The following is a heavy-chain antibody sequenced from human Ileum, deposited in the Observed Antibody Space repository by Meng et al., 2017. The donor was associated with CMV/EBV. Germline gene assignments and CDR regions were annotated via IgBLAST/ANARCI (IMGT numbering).Heavy chain of an antibody. CDR2: IIPILGIA. Sequence: SVKVSCKASGGTFSSYTISWVRQAPGQGLEWMGRIIPILGIANYAQKFQGRVTITADKSTSTAYMELSSLRSEDTAVYYCARDTIVVVPAAIRNYYYGMDVWGQGTTVTVSS. J-gene: IGHJ6*02. CDR3: ARDTIVVVPAAIRNYYYGMDV. CDR1: GGTFSSYT. V-gene: IGHV1-69*04. D-gene: IGHD2-2*02.